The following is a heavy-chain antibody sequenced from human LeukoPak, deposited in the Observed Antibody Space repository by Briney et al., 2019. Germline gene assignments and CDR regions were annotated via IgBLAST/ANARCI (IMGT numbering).Heavy chain of an antibody. Sequence: SETLSLTCAVYGGSFSGYFWSWIRQPPGKGLEWVGEINHSGSTNYNPSLKSRVTTSVDTSKNQFSLKLSSVTAADTAVYYCAREGLLAAVNYWGQGTLVTVSS. J-gene: IGHJ4*02. V-gene: IGHV4-34*01. D-gene: IGHD6-13*01. CDR2: INHSGST. CDR3: AREGLLAAVNY. CDR1: GGSFSGYF.